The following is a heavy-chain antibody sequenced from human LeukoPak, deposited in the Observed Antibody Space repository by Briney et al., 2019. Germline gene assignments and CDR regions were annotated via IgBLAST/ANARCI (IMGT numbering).Heavy chain of an antibody. V-gene: IGHV5-51*01. CDR1: GYSFTSYW. Sequence: GESLKISCKDSGYSFTSYWIGWVRQMPGKGLEWMGIIYPGDSDTRYSPSFQGPVTISADKSISTAYLQWSSLKASDTAMYYCASLGYCSGGSCYWGGFDPWGQGTLVTVSS. CDR2: IYPGDSDT. D-gene: IGHD2-15*01. J-gene: IGHJ5*02. CDR3: ASLGYCSGGSCYWGGFDP.